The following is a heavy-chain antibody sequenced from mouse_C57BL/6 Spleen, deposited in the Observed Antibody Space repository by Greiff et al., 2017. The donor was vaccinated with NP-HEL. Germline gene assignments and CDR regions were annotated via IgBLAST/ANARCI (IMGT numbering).Heavy chain of an antibody. CDR3: ARSPYYYGSSSYYFDY. J-gene: IGHJ2*01. V-gene: IGHV1-42*01. CDR1: GYSFTGYY. Sequence: EVQLQQSGPELVKPGASVKISCKASGYSFTGYYMNWVKQSPDKSLEWIGEINPSTGGTTYNQKFKAKATLTVDKSSSTAYRQLKSLTSEDSAVYYCARSPYYYGSSSYYFDYWGQGTTLTVSS. D-gene: IGHD1-1*01. CDR2: INPSTGGT.